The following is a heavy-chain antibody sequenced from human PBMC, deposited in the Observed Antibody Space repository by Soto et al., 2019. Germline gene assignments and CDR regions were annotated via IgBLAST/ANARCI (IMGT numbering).Heavy chain of an antibody. CDR1: GGSISSGGYY. Sequence: SETLSLTCTVSGGSISSGGYYWSWIRQHPGKGLEWIGYIYYSGGTYYNPSLKSRVTISVDTSKNQFSLKLSSVTAADTAVYYCARDGGRGSYFDYWGQGTLVTVSS. J-gene: IGHJ4*02. V-gene: IGHV4-31*03. D-gene: IGHD1-26*01. CDR3: ARDGGRGSYFDY. CDR2: IYYSGGT.